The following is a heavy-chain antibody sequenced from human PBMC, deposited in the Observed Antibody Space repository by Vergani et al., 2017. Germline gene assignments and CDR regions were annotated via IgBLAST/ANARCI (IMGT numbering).Heavy chain of an antibody. CDR1: NDSVSNTFYY. V-gene: IGHV4-39*01. J-gene: IGHJ5*02. CDR2: IYYSGST. CDR3: ARNLYDYSHYAWFDP. D-gene: IGHD4-11*01. Sequence: QVQLQESGPGLVKPSETLSLTCTVSNDSVSNTFYYWGWIRQTPGKGLEWIGSIYYSGSTYYNPSLESRVTMSVDTSKSQFSLKLSSVTAADTAVYYCARNLYDYSHYAWFDPWGQGTLVTVSS.